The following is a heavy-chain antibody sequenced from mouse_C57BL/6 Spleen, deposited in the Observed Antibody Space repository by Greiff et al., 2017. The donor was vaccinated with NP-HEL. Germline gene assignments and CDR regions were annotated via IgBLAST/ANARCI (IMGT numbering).Heavy chain of an antibody. CDR1: GYTFTSYW. D-gene: IGHD2-10*01. CDR3: ASRGLLRGAMDY. CDR2: IHPNSGST. V-gene: IGHV1-64*01. Sequence: QVQLQQPGAELVKPGASVKLSCKASGYTFTSYWMHWVKQRPGQGLEWIGMIHPNSGSTNYNEKFKSKAKLTVDKSSSTAYMQLSSLTSEDSAVYYCASRGLLRGAMDYWGQGTSVTVSS. J-gene: IGHJ4*01.